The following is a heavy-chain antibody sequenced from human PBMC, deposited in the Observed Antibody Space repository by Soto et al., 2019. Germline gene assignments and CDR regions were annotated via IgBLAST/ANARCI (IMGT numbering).Heavy chain of an antibody. J-gene: IGHJ5*02. Sequence: SETLSLTCTVSGDSISTNYWSWIRQPPGKALESIGYIHSSGITNYNPSLKSRVTIAVETSKNQFSLGLSSVTAADTAVYYCARGGGYCSGGSCDWFDPWGPGTLVTVPS. CDR2: IHSSGIT. CDR3: ARGGGYCSGGSCDWFDP. D-gene: IGHD2-15*01. V-gene: IGHV4-59*01. CDR1: GDSISTNY.